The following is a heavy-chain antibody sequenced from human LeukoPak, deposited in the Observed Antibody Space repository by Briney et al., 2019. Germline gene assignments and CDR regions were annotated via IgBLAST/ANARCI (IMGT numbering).Heavy chain of an antibody. D-gene: IGHD5-18*01. J-gene: IGHJ4*02. CDR1: GGSISSSSYY. V-gene: IGHV4-39*01. Sequence: SETLSLTCTVSGGSISSSSYYWGWIRQPPGKGLEWIGSIYYSGSTYYNPSLKSRVTISVDTSKTHFSLKLSSVTAADTAVYYCARHPPSRGYSYGYPPNYFDYWGQGTLVTVSS. CDR3: ARHPPSRGYSYGYPPNYFDY. CDR2: IYYSGST.